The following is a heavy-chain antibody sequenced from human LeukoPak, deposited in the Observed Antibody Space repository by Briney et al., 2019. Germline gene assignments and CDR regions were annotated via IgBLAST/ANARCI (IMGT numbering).Heavy chain of an antibody. V-gene: IGHV3-23*01. D-gene: IGHD1-1*01. CDR2: ISGSGGRT. Sequence: GGSLRLSCAASGFTFSSYAMSWVRQAPGKGLEWVSAISGSGGRTYYADSVEGRFTISRDNSKNTLYLQMNSLRDDDTAVYYCARDRWHDGFDYWGQGTLVTVSS. J-gene: IGHJ4*02. CDR3: ARDRWHDGFDY. CDR1: GFTFSSYA.